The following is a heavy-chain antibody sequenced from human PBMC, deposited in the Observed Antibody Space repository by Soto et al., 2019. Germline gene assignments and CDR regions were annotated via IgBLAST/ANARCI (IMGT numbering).Heavy chain of an antibody. J-gene: IGHJ4*02. CDR1: GYTLTELS. CDR2: FDPEDGET. CDR3: ATVAYDFWSGYFIGFDY. V-gene: IGHV1-24*01. D-gene: IGHD3-3*01. Sequence: ASVKVSCKVSGYTLTELSMHWVRQAPGKGLEWMGGFDPEDGETIYAQKFQGRVTMTEDTSTDTAYMELSSLRSEDTAVYYCATVAYDFWSGYFIGFDYWGQGTLVTVSS.